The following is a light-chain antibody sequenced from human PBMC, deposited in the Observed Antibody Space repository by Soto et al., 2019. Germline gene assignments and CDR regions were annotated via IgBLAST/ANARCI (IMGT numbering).Light chain of an antibody. CDR2: ASS. J-gene: IGKJ1*01. Sequence: DIQMTQSPSSLSASVGDRVTITCRASQGISNYLVWYQQKPGKVPKLLIYASSTLQAGVPSRFSCSGSETDFTLTISSLQAEDVATYYCQTYNGAPWMFCQGTKVEIK. V-gene: IGKV1-27*01. CDR3: QTYNGAPWM. CDR1: QGISNY.